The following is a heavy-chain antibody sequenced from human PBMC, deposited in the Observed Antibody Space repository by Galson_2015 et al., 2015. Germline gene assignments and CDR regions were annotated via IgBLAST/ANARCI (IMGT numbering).Heavy chain of an antibody. J-gene: IGHJ4*02. CDR3: ARDKDSSGWYSSGFDY. Sequence: SLRLSCAASGFTFSSYAMHWVRQAPGKGLEWVAVISYDGSSKYYADSVKGRFTISRDNSKNTLYLQMNSLRAEDTAVYYCARDKDSSGWYSSGFDYWGQGTLVTVSS. V-gene: IGHV3-30-3*01. CDR2: ISYDGSSK. D-gene: IGHD6-19*01. CDR1: GFTFSSYA.